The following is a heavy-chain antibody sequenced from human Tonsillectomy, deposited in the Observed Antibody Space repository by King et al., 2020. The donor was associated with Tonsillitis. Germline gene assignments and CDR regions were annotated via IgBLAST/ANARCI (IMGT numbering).Heavy chain of an antibody. Sequence: EVQLVESGGGLVQPGGSLKLSCAASGFSVTNDNMKWVRQAPGKGLEWVSFIYSGGNTFHADSVKGRFTISRDTSKNTLYLQMNSLRAEDTAVYYCGGFNRVDAFDIWGHGTMVTVSS. V-gene: IGHV3-66*01. D-gene: IGHD5-12*01. CDR1: GFSVTNDN. CDR2: IYSGGNT. CDR3: GGFNRVDAFDI. J-gene: IGHJ3*02.